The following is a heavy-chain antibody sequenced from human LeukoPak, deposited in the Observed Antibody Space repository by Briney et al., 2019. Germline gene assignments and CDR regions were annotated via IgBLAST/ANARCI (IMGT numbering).Heavy chain of an antibody. CDR2: IIPIFGTA. V-gene: IGHV1-69*05. CDR1: GGTFSSYA. J-gene: IGHJ3*02. CDR3: AASSDIVVVPAAISSNVVYAFDI. Sequence: GSSVKVSCKASGGTFSSYAISWVRQAPGQGLEWMGGIIPIFGTANYAQKFQGRVTITTDESTSTAYMELSSLRSEDTAVYYCAASSDIVVVPAAISSNVVYAFDIWGQGTMVTVSS. D-gene: IGHD2-2*02.